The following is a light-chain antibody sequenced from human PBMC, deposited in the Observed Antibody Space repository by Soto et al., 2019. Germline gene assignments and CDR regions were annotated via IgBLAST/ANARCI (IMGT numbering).Light chain of an antibody. Sequence: QSVLTQPASVSGSPGQSITISCTGASSDVGGYNYVSWYQQHPGKAPKLIIYDVSNRPSGVSDRFSGSKSGNTASLTISWLQTEDEADYFCSSCATSSTLHVFGTGTKVTVL. CDR3: SSCATSSTLHV. J-gene: IGLJ1*01. V-gene: IGLV2-14*03. CDR1: SSDVGGYNY. CDR2: DVS.